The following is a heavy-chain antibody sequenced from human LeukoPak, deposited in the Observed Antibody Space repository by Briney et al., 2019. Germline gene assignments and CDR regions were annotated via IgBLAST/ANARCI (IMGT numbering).Heavy chain of an antibody. D-gene: IGHD3-16*01. J-gene: IGHJ4*02. CDR2: IYTEGTT. CDR3: ASEGD. Sequence: GSLRLSCAVSGFTVSSNYFSWVRQAPGKGLEWVSVIYTEGTTYYADSVKGRFIISRDNSKNTVYLQMNSLRVEDTAVYYCASEGDWGQGTMVTVSS. V-gene: IGHV3-66*02. CDR1: GFTVSSNY.